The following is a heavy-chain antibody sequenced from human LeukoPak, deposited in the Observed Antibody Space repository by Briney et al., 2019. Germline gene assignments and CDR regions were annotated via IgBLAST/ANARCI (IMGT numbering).Heavy chain of an antibody. Sequence: SETLSLTCSVSGYSLSSGYYGGWIRQPPGKGLEWSGSIYHSGSTFYNASLKSRVAMSVDTSQNQFSLNLSSVTAADTAVYYCARILAVAGKIDFWGQGTLVTVSS. D-gene: IGHD6-19*01. J-gene: IGHJ4*02. CDR3: ARILAVAGKIDF. V-gene: IGHV4-38-2*02. CDR1: GYSLSSGYY. CDR2: IYHSGST.